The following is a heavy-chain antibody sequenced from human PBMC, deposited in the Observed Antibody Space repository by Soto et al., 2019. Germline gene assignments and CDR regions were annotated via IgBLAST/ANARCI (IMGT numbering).Heavy chain of an antibody. V-gene: IGHV3-74*01. D-gene: IGHD6-19*01. CDR3: AIAVAGPTAIAY. J-gene: IGHJ4*02. Sequence: EVLLVESGGGLVQPGESLRLSCVVSGFTISSYWMHWVRQAPGKGLVWVSRINGDGSSTNYADSVKGRFTISRDNAKNTLYLQMNTLRAEDTAVYYCAIAVAGPTAIAYWGQGNQVTVSS. CDR1: GFTISSYW. CDR2: INGDGSST.